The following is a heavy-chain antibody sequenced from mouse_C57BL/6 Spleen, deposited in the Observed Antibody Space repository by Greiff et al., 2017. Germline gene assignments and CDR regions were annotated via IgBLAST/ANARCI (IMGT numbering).Heavy chain of an antibody. V-gene: IGHV2-2*01. CDR1: GFSLTSYG. J-gene: IGHJ3*01. CDR2: IWSGGST. Sequence: QVQLKESGPGLVQPSQSLSITCTVSGFSLTSYGVHWVRQSPGKGLEWLGGIWSGGSTDYNAAFISRLSISKDNSKSQVFFKRNSLQADDTAIYYCARNGDYDCLAWFAYWGQGTLVTVSA. D-gene: IGHD2-4*01. CDR3: ARNGDYDCLAWFAY.